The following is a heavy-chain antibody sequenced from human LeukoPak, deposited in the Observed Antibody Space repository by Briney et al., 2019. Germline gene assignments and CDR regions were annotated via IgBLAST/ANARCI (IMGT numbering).Heavy chain of an antibody. CDR2: IRPDGSET. V-gene: IGHV3-7*01. J-gene: IGHJ4*02. D-gene: IGHD3-22*01. CDR3: AKDDYYDTSGYRD. CDR1: GFTFSNDW. Sequence: GGSLRLSCAASGFTFSNDWMAWVRQAPGKGLEWVANIRPDGSETYYVASVDGRFTISRDNAEKSLFVQMNSLTVEDTAVYYCAKDDYYDTSGYRDWGQGTLVTVSS.